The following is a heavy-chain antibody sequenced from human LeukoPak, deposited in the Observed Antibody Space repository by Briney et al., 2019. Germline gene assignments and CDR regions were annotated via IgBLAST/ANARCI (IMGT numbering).Heavy chain of an antibody. J-gene: IGHJ4*02. D-gene: IGHD3-22*01. CDR1: GGSISSYY. CDR2: IYTSGST. CDR3: ARDRDYYDSSGYLDFDY. V-gene: IGHV4-4*07. Sequence: SETLSLTCTVSGGSISSYYWSWIRQPAGKGLEWLGGIYTSGSTNYNPSLKSRVTMSVDTSKNQFSLKLSSVTAADTAVYYCARDRDYYDSSGYLDFDYWGQGTLVTVSS.